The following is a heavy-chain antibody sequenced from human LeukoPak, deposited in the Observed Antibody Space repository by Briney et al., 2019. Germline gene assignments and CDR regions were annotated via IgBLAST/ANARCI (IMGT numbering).Heavy chain of an antibody. CDR2: INPNSGGT. CDR3: ARESIAARPWFDP. V-gene: IGHV1-2*02. D-gene: IGHD6-6*01. Sequence: ASVKVSCKASGYTFTGYYMHWVRQAPGQGLEWMGLINPNSGGTNYAQKFQGRVTMTRDTSISTAYMELSRLRSDDTAVYYCARESIAARPWFDPWGQGXLVTVSS. J-gene: IGHJ5*02. CDR1: GYTFTGYY.